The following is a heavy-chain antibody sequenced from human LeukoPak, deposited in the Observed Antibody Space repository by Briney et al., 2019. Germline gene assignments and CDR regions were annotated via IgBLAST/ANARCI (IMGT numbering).Heavy chain of an antibody. D-gene: IGHD6-13*01. CDR2: ISGSGGST. Sequence: GGSLRLSCAASGFTFSSYAMSWVRQAPGKGLEWVSAISGSGGSTYYADSVKGRFTISRDNSKKTLYLQMNSLRAEDTAVYYCANRQISIAAAGTSRSPDYWGQGTLVTVSS. J-gene: IGHJ4*02. CDR1: GFTFSSYA. V-gene: IGHV3-23*01. CDR3: ANRQISIAAAGTSRSPDY.